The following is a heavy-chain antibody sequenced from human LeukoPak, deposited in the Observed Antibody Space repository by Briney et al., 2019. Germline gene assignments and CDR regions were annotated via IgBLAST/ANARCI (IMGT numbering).Heavy chain of an antibody. J-gene: IGHJ4*02. CDR2: INPNSGGT. D-gene: IGHD1-26*01. V-gene: IGHV1-2*02. Sequence: ASVKVSCKASGYTFTDYYMHWVRQAPGQGLEWMGWINPNSGGTNYAQKFQGRVTMTRDTSISAAYMELSRLRSDDTAVYYCAREGPIVGATHLVDYWGQGTLVTVSS. CDR3: AREGPIVGATHLVDY. CDR1: GYTFTDYY.